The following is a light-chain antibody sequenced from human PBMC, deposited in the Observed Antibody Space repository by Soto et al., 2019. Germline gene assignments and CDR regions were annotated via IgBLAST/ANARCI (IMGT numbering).Light chain of an antibody. Sequence: ETVLTQSPGTVSLSPGERATLSCTTSQSVRSNYLAWYQQKPGQAPRLLIYGVFNRATGIPDRFSGSGSVTDFTLTISGLQPEYSAVDYCQHYDGSPRTVGQGTKVEI. CDR2: GVF. V-gene: IGKV3-20*01. CDR1: QSVRSNY. CDR3: QHYDGSPRT. J-gene: IGKJ2*01.